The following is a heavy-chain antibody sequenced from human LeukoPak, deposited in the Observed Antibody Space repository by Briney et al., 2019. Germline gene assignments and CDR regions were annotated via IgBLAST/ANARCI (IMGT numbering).Heavy chain of an antibody. V-gene: IGHV3-48*04. CDR2: IGSIGITT. Sequence: GGSLRLSCAASGFTLNNYSMNWVRQAPGKGLEWLSYIGSIGITTFYANSVKGRFTISRDNAKNTLYLQMNSLRAEDTAVYYCAREGYFDFWSGYSASDPFDIWAKGQWSPSLQ. CDR1: GFTLNNYS. J-gene: IGHJ3*02. CDR3: AREGYFDFWSGYSASDPFDI. D-gene: IGHD3-3*01.